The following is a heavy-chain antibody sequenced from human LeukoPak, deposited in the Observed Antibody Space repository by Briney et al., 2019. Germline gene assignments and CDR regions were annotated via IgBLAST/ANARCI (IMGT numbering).Heavy chain of an antibody. J-gene: IGHJ5*02. CDR3: VHSHPNLGYCTSTSCYNWFDP. Sequence: SGPTLVNPTQTLTLTCTFSGFSLRKNGVGVGWIRQPPGKALEWLALIYWDDDKRYSPSLKSRLTITKDTSKNQVVLKMTNMDPVDTATYYCVHSHPNLGYCTSTSCYNWFDPWGQGTLVTVSS. D-gene: IGHD2-2*01. CDR2: IYWDDDK. V-gene: IGHV2-5*02. CDR1: GFSLRKNGVG.